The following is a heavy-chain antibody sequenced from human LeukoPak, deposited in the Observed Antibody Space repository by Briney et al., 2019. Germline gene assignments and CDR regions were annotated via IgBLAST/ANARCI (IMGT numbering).Heavy chain of an antibody. CDR1: GFTFSDYY. CDR3: AKIQKDYYDSSGYA. J-gene: IGHJ4*02. CDR2: ISSSGSTI. V-gene: IGHV3-11*04. Sequence: GGSLRLSCAASGFTFSDYYMSWIRQAPGKGLEWVSYISSSGSTIYYADSVKGRFTISRDNAKNSLYLQMNSLRAEDTAVYYCAKIQKDYYDSSGYAWGQGTLVTVSS. D-gene: IGHD3-22*01.